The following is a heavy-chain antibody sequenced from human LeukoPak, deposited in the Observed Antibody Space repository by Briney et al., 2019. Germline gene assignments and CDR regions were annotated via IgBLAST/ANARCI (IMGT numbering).Heavy chain of an antibody. CDR2: INSDGSST. Sequence: GGSLRLSCAASGFTFSIYWMHCARQPPGEGLVCVSCINSDGSSTSHPHSVKGQFTSSRDNAKNTPYLQINSLSGTGRAIYYCAREYYDVLSGFWVPGDYWGQGTLVSVFS. J-gene: IGHJ4*02. CDR3: AREYYDVLSGFWVPGDY. CDR1: GFTFSIYW. D-gene: IGHD3-9*01. V-gene: IGHV3-74*01.